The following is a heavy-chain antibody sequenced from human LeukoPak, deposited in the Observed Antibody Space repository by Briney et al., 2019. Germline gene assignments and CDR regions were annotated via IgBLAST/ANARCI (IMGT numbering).Heavy chain of an antibody. CDR2: IYGGGSS. CDR3: ARQLGVASTSVDY. Sequence: GGSLRLSCAASGFTVSSNYMSWVRQAPGKGLEWVSVIYGGGSSYYAESVEGRFTISRDNSKNTLYLQMNSLRAEDTAVYYCARQLGVASTSVDYWGQGTLVTVSS. V-gene: IGHV3-66*04. J-gene: IGHJ4*02. CDR1: GFTVSSNY. D-gene: IGHD6-19*01.